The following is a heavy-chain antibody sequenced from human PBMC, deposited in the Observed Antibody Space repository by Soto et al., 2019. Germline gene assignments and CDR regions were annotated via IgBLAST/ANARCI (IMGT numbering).Heavy chain of an antibody. V-gene: IGHV4-31*03. D-gene: IGHD3-10*01. J-gene: IGHJ4*02. Sequence: PSETLSLTCTVSGGSISSGGYYWSWIRQHPGKGLEWIGYIYYSGSTYYNPSLKSRVTISVDTSKDQFSLKLSSVTASDTAVYYCARGMVRGVEFDYWGQGTLVT. CDR3: ARGMVRGVEFDY. CDR1: GGSISSGGYY. CDR2: IYYSGST.